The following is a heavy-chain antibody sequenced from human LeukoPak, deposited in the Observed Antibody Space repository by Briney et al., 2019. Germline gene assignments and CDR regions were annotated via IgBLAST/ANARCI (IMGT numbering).Heavy chain of an antibody. Sequence: GRSLRLSCAASGFTFSSYGMHWVRQAPGKGLEWVAAISYDGRNKNYADSVKGRFTISRDNSKNTLYLQMNSLRAEDTAVYYCAKDSRYCSTTSCYDFDYWGQGTLVSVSS. D-gene: IGHD2-2*01. CDR3: AKDSRYCSTTSCYDFDY. V-gene: IGHV3-30*18. CDR1: GFTFSSYG. J-gene: IGHJ4*02. CDR2: ISYDGRNK.